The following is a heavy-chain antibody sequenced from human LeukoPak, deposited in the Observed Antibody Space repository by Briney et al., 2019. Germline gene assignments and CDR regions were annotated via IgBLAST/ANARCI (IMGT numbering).Heavy chain of an antibody. CDR2: IKQDGSEK. Sequence: GGSLRLSCAASGFTSSSYWMSWVRQAPGKGLEWVANIKQDGSEKYYVDSVKGRFTISRDNAKNSLYLQMNSLRAEDTAVYYCARDAATFGGVIVSYYYHGMDVWGQGTTVTVSS. CDR1: GFTSSSYW. V-gene: IGHV3-7*01. CDR3: ARDAATFGGVIVSYYYHGMDV. J-gene: IGHJ6*02. D-gene: IGHD3-16*02.